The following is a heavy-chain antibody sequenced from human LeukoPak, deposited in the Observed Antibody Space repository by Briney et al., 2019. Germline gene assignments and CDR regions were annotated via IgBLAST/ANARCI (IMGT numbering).Heavy chain of an antibody. CDR3: ARSTRRQNDVFDI. CDR1: GFTFSSYS. Sequence: PGGSLRLSCAASGFTFSSYSVNWVRQAPGKGLEWVSSISERSSYIYYADSMKGRFTISRDNAKNSLYLQMNSLRAEDTAVYYCARSTRRQNDVFDIWAQGTVVT. V-gene: IGHV3-21*01. CDR2: ISERSSYI. J-gene: IGHJ3*02.